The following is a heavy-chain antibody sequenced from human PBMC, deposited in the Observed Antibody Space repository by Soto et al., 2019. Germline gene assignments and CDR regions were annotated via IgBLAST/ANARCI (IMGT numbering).Heavy chain of an antibody. J-gene: IGHJ4*02. D-gene: IGHD3-10*01. CDR3: ARDNPXMVRGVIIQYYFDY. CDR2: ISAYNGNT. CDR1: GYTFTSYG. V-gene: IGHV1-18*01. Sequence: ASVKVSCKASGYTFTSYGISWVRQAPGQGLEWMGWISAYNGNTNYAQKLQGRVTMTTDTSTSTAYMELRSLRSDDTAVYYCARDNPXMVRGVIIQYYFDYWGQGTLVTVS.